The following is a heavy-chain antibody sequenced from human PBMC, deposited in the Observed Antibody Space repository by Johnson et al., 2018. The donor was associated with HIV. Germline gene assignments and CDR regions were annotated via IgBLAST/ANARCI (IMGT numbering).Heavy chain of an antibody. J-gene: IGHJ3*01. CDR1: GFTFSSYW. D-gene: IGHD3-10*01. CDR2: ILSDGSNI. V-gene: IGHV3-30*03. Sequence: QVQLVESGGGVVQPGGSLRLSCAASGFTFSSYWMSWVRQAPGKGLEWVSIILSDGSNIYYADSVKGRFTVSRDNAGNTLHLQMNSLRADDTAIYYCARAGGSGSYYGYAFDVWGQGTRVIVSS. CDR3: ARAGGSGSYYGYAFDV.